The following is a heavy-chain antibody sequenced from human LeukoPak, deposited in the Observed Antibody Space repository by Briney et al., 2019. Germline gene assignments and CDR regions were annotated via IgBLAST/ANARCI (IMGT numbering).Heavy chain of an antibody. CDR1: GYTFTNYG. CDR2: ISTYSGNT. CDR3: ARGRAAADDFDY. Sequence: VSVKVSCKASGYTFTNYGISWVRQAPGQGLEWMGWISTYSGNTNYVQKLQGRVTMTTDTSTNTAYMELRSLRSDDTAVYYCARGRAAADDFDYWGQGTLVTVSS. J-gene: IGHJ4*02. V-gene: IGHV1-18*04. D-gene: IGHD6-13*01.